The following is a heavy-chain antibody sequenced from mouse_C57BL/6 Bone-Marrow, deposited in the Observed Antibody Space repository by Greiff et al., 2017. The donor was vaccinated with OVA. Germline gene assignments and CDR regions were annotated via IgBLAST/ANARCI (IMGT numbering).Heavy chain of an antibody. CDR2: ISSGGSYT. V-gene: IGHV5-6*01. CDR3: ASLYDYDEGFAY. D-gene: IGHD2-4*01. CDR1: GFTFSSYG. Sequence: EVQLVESGGDLVKPGGSLKLSCAASGFTFSSYGMSWVRQTPDKRLEWVATISSGGSYTYYPDSVKGRFTISRDNAKNTLYLQMSSLKSEDTAMYYCASLYDYDEGFAYWGQGTLVTVSA. J-gene: IGHJ3*01.